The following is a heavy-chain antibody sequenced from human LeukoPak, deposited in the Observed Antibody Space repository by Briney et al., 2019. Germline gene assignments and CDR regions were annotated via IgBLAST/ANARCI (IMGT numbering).Heavy chain of an antibody. CDR1: GGSFSGYC. CDR3: ARGSYYDSSGYYYPSSGTDV. Sequence: PSETLSLTCAVYGGSFSGYCWSWIRQPPGKGLEWIGEINHSGSTNYNPSLKSRVTISVDTSKNQFSLKLSSVTAADTAVYYCARGSYYDSSGYYYPSSGTDVWGQGTTVTVSS. V-gene: IGHV4-34*01. D-gene: IGHD3-22*01. CDR2: INHSGST. J-gene: IGHJ6*02.